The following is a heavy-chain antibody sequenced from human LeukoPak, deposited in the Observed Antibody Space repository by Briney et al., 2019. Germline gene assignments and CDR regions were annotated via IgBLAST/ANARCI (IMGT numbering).Heavy chain of an antibody. J-gene: IGHJ5*02. CDR3: ARGGNYYDSSARRGWFDP. CDR1: GGSISSSNW. D-gene: IGHD3-22*01. CDR2: IYHSGST. V-gene: IGHV4-4*02. Sequence: SGTLSLTCAVSGGSISSSNWWSWVRQPPGKGLEWIGEIYHSGSTNYNPSLKSRVTISVDKSKNQFSLKLSSVTAADTAVYYCARGGNYYDSSARRGWFDPWGQGTLVTVSS.